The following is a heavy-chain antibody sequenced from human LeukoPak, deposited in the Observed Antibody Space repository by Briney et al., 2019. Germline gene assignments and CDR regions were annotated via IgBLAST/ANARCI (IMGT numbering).Heavy chain of an antibody. D-gene: IGHD1-26*01. CDR2: IKQDGSEK. CDR3: ARLAGAGSSGFDY. J-gene: IGHJ4*02. Sequence: GGSLRLSCAASGFTFSSYWMTWVRQASGKGLEWVANIKQDGSEKYYVDSVKGQFTISRDNAKNSLYLQMNSLRAEDTAVYYCARLAGAGSSGFDYWGQGTLVTVSS. CDR1: GFTFSSYW. V-gene: IGHV3-7*01.